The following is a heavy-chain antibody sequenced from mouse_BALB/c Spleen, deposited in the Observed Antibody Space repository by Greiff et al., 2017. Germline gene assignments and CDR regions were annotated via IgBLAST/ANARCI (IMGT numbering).Heavy chain of an antibody. D-gene: IGHD4-1*02. V-gene: IGHV3-2*02. J-gene: IGHJ3*01. CDR3: ARSTGTAWFAY. CDR1: GYSITSDYA. CDR2: ISYSGST. Sequence: EVQRVESGPGLVKPSQSLSLTCTVTGYSITSDYAWNWIRQFPGNKLEWMGYISYSGSTSYNPSLKSRISITRDTSKNQFFLQLNSVTTEDTATYYCARSTGTAWFAYWGQGTLVTVSA.